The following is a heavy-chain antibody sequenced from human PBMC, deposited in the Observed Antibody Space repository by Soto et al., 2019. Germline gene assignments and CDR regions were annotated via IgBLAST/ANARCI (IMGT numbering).Heavy chain of an antibody. J-gene: IGHJ6*03. V-gene: IGHV1-8*01. CDR1: GYTFTSYD. CDR2: MNPNSGNT. D-gene: IGHD3-10*01. CDR3: ARVGRVYYGSGSYRSGGYYYYYMDV. Sequence: GASVKVSCKASGYTFTSYDINWVRQATGQGLEWMGWMNPNSGNTGYAQKFQGRVTMTRNTSISTAYMELSSLRSEDTAVYYCARVGRVYYGSGSYRSGGYYYYYMDVWGKGTTVTVSS.